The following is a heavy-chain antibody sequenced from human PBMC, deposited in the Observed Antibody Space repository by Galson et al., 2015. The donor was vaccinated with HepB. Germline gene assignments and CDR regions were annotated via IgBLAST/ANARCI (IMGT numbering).Heavy chain of an antibody. J-gene: IGHJ6*02. CDR1: GYTFTGYY. Sequence: SVKVSCKASGYTFTGYYMHWVRQAPGQGLEWMGRINPNSGGTNYAQKFQGRVTMTRDTSISTAYMELSRLRSDDTAVYYCARDYGDIYGMDVWGQGTTVTVSS. CDR2: INPNSGGT. CDR3: ARDYGDIYGMDV. V-gene: IGHV1-2*06. D-gene: IGHD4-17*01.